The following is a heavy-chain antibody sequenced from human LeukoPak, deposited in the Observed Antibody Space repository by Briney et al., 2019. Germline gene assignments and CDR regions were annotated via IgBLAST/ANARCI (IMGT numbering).Heavy chain of an antibody. J-gene: IGHJ4*02. CDR1: GGSISSYY. CDR2: IYYSGST. V-gene: IGHV4-59*01. D-gene: IGHD3-22*01. Sequence: NPSETLSLTCTVSGGSISSYYWSWIRQPPGKGLEWIGYIYYSGSTNYNPSLESRVTISVDTSKNQFSLKLSSVTAADTAVYYCARSSMIALGYFDYWGQGTLVTVSS. CDR3: ARSSMIALGYFDY.